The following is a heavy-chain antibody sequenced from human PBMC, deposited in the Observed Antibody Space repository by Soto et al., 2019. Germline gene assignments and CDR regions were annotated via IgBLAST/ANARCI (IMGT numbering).Heavy chain of an antibody. CDR1: GYSISSGYY. CDR2: IYHSGST. V-gene: IGHV4-38-2*02. Sequence: SETLSLTCAVSGYSISSGYYWGWIRQPPGKGLEWIGSIYHSGSTYYNPSLKSRVTISVDTSKNQFSLKLSSVTAADTAVYYCARDQYDSSGNWFDPWGQGTLATVSS. D-gene: IGHD3-22*01. CDR3: ARDQYDSSGNWFDP. J-gene: IGHJ5*02.